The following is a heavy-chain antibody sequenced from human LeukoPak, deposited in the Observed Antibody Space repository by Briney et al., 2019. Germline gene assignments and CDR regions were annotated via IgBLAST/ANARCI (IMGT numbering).Heavy chain of an antibody. Sequence: PSETLSLTCTVSGGSISSYYWSWIRQPPGKGLEWIGYIYYSGSTNYNPSLKSRVTISVDTSKNQFSLKLSSVTAADTAVYYCARGRGSSGYYYDYWGQGTLVTVSS. V-gene: IGHV4-59*01. J-gene: IGHJ4*02. D-gene: IGHD3-22*01. CDR2: IYYSGST. CDR1: GGSISSYY. CDR3: ARGRGSSGYYYDY.